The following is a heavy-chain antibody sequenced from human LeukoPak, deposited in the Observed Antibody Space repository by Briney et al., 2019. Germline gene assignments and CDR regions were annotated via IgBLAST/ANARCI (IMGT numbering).Heavy chain of an antibody. V-gene: IGHV3-21*01. CDR1: GFTFSSYS. Sequence: GGSLRLSCAASGFTFSSYSMNWVRQAPGKGLEWVSSIGSSSSYIYYADSVKGRFTISRDNAKNSLYLQMNSLRAEDTAVYYCARDLRGKWELLSVLDYWGQGTLVTVSS. J-gene: IGHJ4*02. D-gene: IGHD1-26*01. CDR3: ARDLRGKWELLSVLDY. CDR2: IGSSSSYI.